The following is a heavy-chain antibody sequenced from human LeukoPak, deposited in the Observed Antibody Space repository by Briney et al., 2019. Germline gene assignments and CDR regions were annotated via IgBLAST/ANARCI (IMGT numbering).Heavy chain of an antibody. J-gene: IGHJ4*02. CDR3: ARAPGGEGYCSSTSCRTLDY. V-gene: IGHV1-3*01. Sequence: ASVKVSCKASGGTFISYAINWVRQAPGQRLEWMGWINAGNGNTKYPQKFQGRVTITRDTSASTAYMELSSLRSEDTAVYYCARAPGGEGYCSSTSCRTLDYWGQGTLVTVSS. CDR2: INAGNGNT. CDR1: GGTFISYA. D-gene: IGHD2-2*01.